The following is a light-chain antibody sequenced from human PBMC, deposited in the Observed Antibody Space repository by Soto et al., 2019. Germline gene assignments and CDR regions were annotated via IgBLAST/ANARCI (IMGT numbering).Light chain of an antibody. V-gene: IGKV3D-15*01. J-gene: IGKJ1*01. CDR1: QSVSSN. Sequence: EIVMTQSPATLSVSPGERATLPCRASQSVSSNLAWYQQKPGQAPRLLIYGAFTRATGIPARFSGSGSGTEFTLTISSLQSEDFAVYYCQQYNNWPRTFGQGTKV. CDR2: GAF. CDR3: QQYNNWPRT.